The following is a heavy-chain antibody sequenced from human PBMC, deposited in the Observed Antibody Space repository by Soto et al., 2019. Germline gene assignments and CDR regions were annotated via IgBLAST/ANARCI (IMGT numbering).Heavy chain of an antibody. J-gene: IGHJ6*03. V-gene: IGHV4-34*01. Sequence: SETLSLTCAVYGGSFSGYYWSWIRQPPGKGLEWIGEINHSGSTNYNPSLKSRVTVSVDKSKNQFSLKLSSVTAADTAVYYCARDPYRPDSIWGSYRSGPYYYMDVWGKGTTVTVSS. D-gene: IGHD3-16*02. CDR3: ARDPYRPDSIWGSYRSGPYYYMDV. CDR2: INHSGST. CDR1: GGSFSGYY.